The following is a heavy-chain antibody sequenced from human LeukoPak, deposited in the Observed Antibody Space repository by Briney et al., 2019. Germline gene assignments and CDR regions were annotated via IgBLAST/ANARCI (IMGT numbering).Heavy chain of an antibody. CDR2: IYYTGST. CDR1: GGSISSYY. J-gene: IGHJ3*02. D-gene: IGHD1-1*01. Sequence: SSETLSLTCTVSGGSISSYYWSWIRQPPGKGLEWIGYIYYTGSTNYNPSLKSRVTISVDASKNQFSLKLSSVTAADTAVYYCARPPTLDIWGQGTMVAVSS. V-gene: IGHV4-59*08. CDR3: ARPPTLDI.